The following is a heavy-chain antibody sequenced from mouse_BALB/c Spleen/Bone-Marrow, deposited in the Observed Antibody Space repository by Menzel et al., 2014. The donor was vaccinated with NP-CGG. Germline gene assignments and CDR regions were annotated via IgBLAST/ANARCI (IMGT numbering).Heavy chain of an antibody. CDR1: GFSLTSYG. CDR2: IWAGGST. D-gene: IGHD2-2*01. CDR3: ARDRGFGYDRTMDS. J-gene: IGHJ4*01. V-gene: IGHV2-9*02. Sequence: QVQLQQSGPGLVAPSQSLSITCTVSGFSLTSYGVHWVRQPPGKGLEWLGVIWAGGSTNYNSALMSRLSISKDNSRSQVFLKMNSLETDDTAMYYCARDRGFGYDRTMDSWGQGTSVSVSS.